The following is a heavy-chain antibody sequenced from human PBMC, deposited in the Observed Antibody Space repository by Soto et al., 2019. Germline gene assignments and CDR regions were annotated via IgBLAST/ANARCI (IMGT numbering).Heavy chain of an antibody. D-gene: IGHD2-15*01. J-gene: IGHJ4*02. V-gene: IGHV1-69*12. CDR2: IIPIFGTA. CDR3: ARAPPTRCSGGSCYSLVDY. Sequence: QVQLVQSGAEVKKPGSSVKVSCKASGGTFSSYAISWVRQAPGQGLEWMGGIIPIFGTANYAQKFQGRVTITADESTSTAYMALSSLRSEDTAVYYCARAPPTRCSGGSCYSLVDYWGQGTLVTVSS. CDR1: GGTFSSYA.